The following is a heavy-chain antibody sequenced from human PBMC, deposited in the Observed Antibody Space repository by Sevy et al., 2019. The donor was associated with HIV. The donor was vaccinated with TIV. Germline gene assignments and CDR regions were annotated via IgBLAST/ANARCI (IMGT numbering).Heavy chain of an antibody. CDR2: IKSKTDGGTT. Sequence: GGSLRLSCAASGFTFSNAWMSWVRQAPGKGLEWVGRIKSKTDGGTTDYAAPVKGRFTISRDDSKNTLYLQMNSLKTGDTAVYYCTTDSDCTNGVCYTGDGYYYYMDVWGKGTTVTVSS. CDR1: GFTFSNAW. D-gene: IGHD2-8*01. J-gene: IGHJ6*03. V-gene: IGHV3-15*01. CDR3: TTDSDCTNGVCYTGDGYYYYMDV.